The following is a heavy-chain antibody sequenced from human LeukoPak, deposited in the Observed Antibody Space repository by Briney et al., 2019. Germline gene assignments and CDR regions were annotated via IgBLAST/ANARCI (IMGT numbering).Heavy chain of an antibody. D-gene: IGHD1-26*01. CDR2: IYYSGST. CDR3: ARPPFSGSYYPQYYFDY. CDR1: GGSISSSSYY. Sequence: SETLSLTCTVSGGSISSSSYYWGWIRQPPGKGLEWIGSIYYSGSTYYNPSLKSRVTISVDTSKNQFSLKLSSVTAADTAVYYCARPPFSGSYYPQYYFDYWGQGTLVTVSS. J-gene: IGHJ4*02. V-gene: IGHV4-39*01.